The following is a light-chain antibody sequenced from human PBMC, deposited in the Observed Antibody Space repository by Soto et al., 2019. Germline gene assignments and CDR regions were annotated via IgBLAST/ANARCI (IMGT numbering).Light chain of an antibody. Sequence: EVALTQSPPTRSVCPGKGATLSCRASQSIKNLLAWYQQRPGQSPRLLIHGATTRATGIPARFSGSGSGTEFTLAISSLQSEALAAHFFELYNNWPRTFGQGTKVDIK. CDR2: GAT. J-gene: IGKJ1*01. CDR3: ELYNNWPRT. V-gene: IGKV3-15*01. CDR1: QSIKNL.